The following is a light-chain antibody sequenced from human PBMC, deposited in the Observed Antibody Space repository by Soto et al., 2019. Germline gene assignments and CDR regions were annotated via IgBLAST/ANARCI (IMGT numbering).Light chain of an antibody. J-gene: IGLJ2*01. CDR1: SSDVGGFNY. CDR2: KVS. CDR3: SSYTGSNNVI. Sequence: QSALTQPPSASGSPGQSVAISCTGTSSDVGGFNYVSWYQQHPGKAPQVVIFKVSERPSGVPDRFSGSKSDNTASLTVSGLQAEDEADYYCSSYTGSNNVIFGGGTKLTVL. V-gene: IGLV2-8*01.